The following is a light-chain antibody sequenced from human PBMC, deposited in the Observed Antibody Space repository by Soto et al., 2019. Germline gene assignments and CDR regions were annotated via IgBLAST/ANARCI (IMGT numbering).Light chain of an antibody. CDR3: MRALQTPFT. J-gene: IGKJ3*01. Sequence: DIVMTQSPLSLPVTPGEPASISCRSSQSLLHSNGYNYLDWYLEKPGQSPQLLIYLGSNRASGAPDRFSGSGSGTDFTLKISKVDAEDVGVYYGMRALQTPFTVGAGTKVDI. CDR1: QSLLHSNGYNY. CDR2: LGS. V-gene: IGKV2-28*01.